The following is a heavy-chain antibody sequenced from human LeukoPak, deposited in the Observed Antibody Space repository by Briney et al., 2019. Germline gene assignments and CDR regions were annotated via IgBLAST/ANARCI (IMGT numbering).Heavy chain of an antibody. D-gene: IGHD6-6*01. V-gene: IGHV3-30*02. J-gene: IGHJ3*02. CDR1: GFTFSSYG. CDR3: ARVAEYSNALDI. Sequence: GGSLRLSCAASGFTFSSYGMHWVRQAPGKGLEWVAFIRYDGSNKYYADSVKGRFTISRDNSKNTLYLQMNSLRAEDTAVYYCARVAEYSNALDIWGQGTMVTVSS. CDR2: IRYDGSNK.